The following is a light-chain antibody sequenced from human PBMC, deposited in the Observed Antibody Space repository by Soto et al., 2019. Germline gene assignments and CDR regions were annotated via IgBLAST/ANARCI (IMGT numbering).Light chain of an antibody. J-gene: IGKJ1*01. CDR3: QHYNTYPWT. CDR2: DAS. Sequence: DIHLIQSPSTLSASVGDRVTITCRANQTISRWLAWYQQKPGKAPKFLIYDASTLESGVPSRFSGSGSETEFTLTISSLQPDDFETYYCQHYNTYPWTFGQGTKVDIK. V-gene: IGKV1-5*01. CDR1: QTISRW.